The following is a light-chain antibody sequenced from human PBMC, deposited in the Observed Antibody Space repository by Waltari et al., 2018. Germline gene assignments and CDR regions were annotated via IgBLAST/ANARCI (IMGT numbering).Light chain of an antibody. CDR3: QQYNNWLWT. CDR1: QSVSNN. Sequence: EIVMTQSPATLSVSPGESSTLSCSASQSVSNNLAWYQQKPGQAPRLLIYGASTRATGIPARFSGSGSGTEFTLTISSLQSEDFAVYYCQQYNNWLWTFGQGTKVEIK. V-gene: IGKV3-15*01. J-gene: IGKJ1*01. CDR2: GAS.